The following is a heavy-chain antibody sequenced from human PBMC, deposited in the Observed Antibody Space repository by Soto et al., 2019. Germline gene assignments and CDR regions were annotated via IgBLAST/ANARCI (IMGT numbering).Heavy chain of an antibody. Sequence: QITLKESAPTLVKPTQTLTLTCTFSGFSLSTSGVGVGWIRQPPGKALECLALIYWDDDKRYSPSLKSRLTITMETSKNQVVITMTNIDPVDTGTYYCAHRRQSGDYYNGGTFNYWGQGALVTVSS. CDR1: GFSLSTSGVG. CDR3: AHRRQSGDYYNGGTFNY. J-gene: IGHJ4*02. V-gene: IGHV2-5*02. D-gene: IGHD3-22*01. CDR2: IYWDDDK.